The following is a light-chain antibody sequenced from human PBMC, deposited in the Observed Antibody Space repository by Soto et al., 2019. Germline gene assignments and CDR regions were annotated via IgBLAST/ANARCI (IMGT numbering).Light chain of an antibody. CDR2: ARS. Sequence: EVVLTQSPGTLSLSPGERATLSCRASQRVNSKYLAWSQQKPGQAPRLLMYARSRRDAGIPDRFSGRGHGTDFTLTISRLEPEDLAVYYCQQYDNSHLTFGGGTKVEI. V-gene: IGKV3-20*01. CDR1: QRVNSKY. J-gene: IGKJ4*01. CDR3: QQYDNSHLT.